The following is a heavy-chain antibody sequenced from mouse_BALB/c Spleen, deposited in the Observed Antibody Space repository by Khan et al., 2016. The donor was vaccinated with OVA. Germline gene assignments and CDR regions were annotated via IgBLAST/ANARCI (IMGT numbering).Heavy chain of an antibody. CDR3: AREGDGGGLAY. D-gene: IGHD1-1*02. J-gene: IGHJ3*01. CDR2: INYRGTTP. CDR1: GFTFTDYY. Sequence: EVELVESGGGFMQPGGSLTLSCATSGFTFTDYYMYWVRQTPEKRLEWVAYINYRGTTPYYTDTVRVRFTISRDNAKNTLYLQISRLKSEDTAMYYCAREGDGGGLAYWGQGTLVTVSA. V-gene: IGHV5-12*02.